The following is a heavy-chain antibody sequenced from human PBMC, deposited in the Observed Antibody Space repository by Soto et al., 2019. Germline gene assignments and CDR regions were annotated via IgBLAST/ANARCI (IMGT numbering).Heavy chain of an antibody. CDR3: ARHPTSTVVTSYYYGMDV. J-gene: IGHJ6*02. D-gene: IGHD4-17*01. CDR1: GYSLTSYG. Sequence: PXASLKISCKGCGYSLTSYGISWVRQMPGKGLEWMGSIDPSDSYTNYSPSFQGHVTISADKSISTAYLQWSSLKASDTAMYYCARHPTSTVVTSYYYGMDVWGQGTTVTGSS. V-gene: IGHV5-10-1*01. CDR2: IDPSDSYT.